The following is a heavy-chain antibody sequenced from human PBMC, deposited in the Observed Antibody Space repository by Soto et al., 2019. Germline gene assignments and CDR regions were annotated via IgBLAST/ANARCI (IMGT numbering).Heavy chain of an antibody. CDR2: IIPIFGTA. CDR1: GGTFSSYA. CDR3: ARGIQLWLNWFDP. D-gene: IGHD5-18*01. J-gene: IGHJ5*02. Sequence: SVKVSCKASGGTFSSYAISWVRQAPGQGLEWMGGIIPIFGTANYAQKFQGRVTITADESTSTAYMELSSLRSEDTAVYYCARGIQLWLNWFDPWGQGTLVTVSS. V-gene: IGHV1-69*13.